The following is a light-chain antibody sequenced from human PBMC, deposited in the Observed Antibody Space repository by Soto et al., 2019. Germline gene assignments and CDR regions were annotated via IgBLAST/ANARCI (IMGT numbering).Light chain of an antibody. V-gene: IGLV1-44*01. CDR1: SSNIGSNT. CDR2: SDT. Sequence: QSVRTQPPSASGTPGQRVTMSCSGGSSNIGSNTVSWYQHLPGTAPQLLIYSDTQRASGVADRFSGSKSGTSASLAISGLQSDDEADYYCAAWDDRLNGALFGTGTKVTVL. J-gene: IGLJ1*01. CDR3: AAWDDRLNGAL.